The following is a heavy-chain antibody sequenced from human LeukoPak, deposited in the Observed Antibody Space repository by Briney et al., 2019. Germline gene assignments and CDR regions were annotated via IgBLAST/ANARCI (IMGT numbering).Heavy chain of an antibody. CDR2: IYYSGNT. V-gene: IGHV4-59*01. J-gene: IGHJ4*02. Sequence: SETLSLTCTVSGGSISSYYWSWIRQPPGKGLEGIDYIYYSGNTNYNPSLKSRVTISVDTSKSQFSLKLSSVAAADTAMYYCARSRDGYPFDYWGQGTLVTVSS. CDR1: GGSISSYY. CDR3: ARSRDGYPFDY. D-gene: IGHD5-24*01.